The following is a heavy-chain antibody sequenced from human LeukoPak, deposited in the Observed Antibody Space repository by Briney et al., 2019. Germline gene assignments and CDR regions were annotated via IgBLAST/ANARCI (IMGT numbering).Heavy chain of an antibody. CDR1: GSSISSGGYY. CDR2: IFPSGIA. V-gene: IGHV4-61*02. D-gene: IGHD6-13*01. Sequence: PSGTLSLTCTVSGSSISSGGYYWSWIRQPAGKGLEWIGRIFPSGIANYNPSLKSRVSTSVDTSKNQFFLKLSSVTAADTAVYFCAIDRCNAASCYDPNWFDPWGQGTLVTVSS. CDR3: AIDRCNAASCYDPNWFDP. J-gene: IGHJ5*02.